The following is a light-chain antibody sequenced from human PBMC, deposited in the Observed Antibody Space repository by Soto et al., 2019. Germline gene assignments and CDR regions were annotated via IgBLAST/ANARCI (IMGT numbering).Light chain of an antibody. J-gene: IGLJ1*01. CDR2: DVN. CDR1: NSDDGSSNS. CDR3: SSYTNNSPNCV. V-gene: IGLV2-14*03. Sequence: QSALTQPASVSGSPGQSITISCTGTNSDDGSSNSVSWYQHHPGKAPKLIIYDVNSRPSGVSNRFSGSKSGNTASLTISGLQVEDEADYYCSSYTNNSPNCVFGTGTKVTVL.